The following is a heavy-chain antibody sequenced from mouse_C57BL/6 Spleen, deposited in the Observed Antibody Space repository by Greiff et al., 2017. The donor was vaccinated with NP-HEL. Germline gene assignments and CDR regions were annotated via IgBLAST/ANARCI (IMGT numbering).Heavy chain of an antibody. CDR3: ARGGYYGDYYAMDY. CDR1: GYTFTSYW. D-gene: IGHD1-1*01. CDR2: IHPNSGST. V-gene: IGHV1-64*01. J-gene: IGHJ4*01. Sequence: QVQLQQPGAELVKPGASVKLSCKASGYTFTSYWMHWVKQRPGQGLEWIGMIHPNSGSTNYNEKFKSKATLTVDKSSSTAYMQPSSLTSEDSAVYYCARGGYYGDYYAMDYWGQGTSVTVSS.